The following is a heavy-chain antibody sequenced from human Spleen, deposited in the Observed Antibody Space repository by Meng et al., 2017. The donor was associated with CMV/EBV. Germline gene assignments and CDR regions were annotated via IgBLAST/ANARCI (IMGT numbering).Heavy chain of an antibody. CDR1: GDSVSSNSAA. J-gene: IGHJ5*02. CDR2: TYYRSKWNN. Sequence: SCAISGDSVSSNSAAWNWIRQSPSRGLEWLGRTYYRSKWNNDYAVSVKSRITINSDTSKNQFSLQLKSVTAADTAVYYCARVLRGPGRYSSWYGNWFDPWGQGTLVTVSS. V-gene: IGHV6-1*01. D-gene: IGHD6-13*01. CDR3: ARVLRGPGRYSSWYGNWFDP.